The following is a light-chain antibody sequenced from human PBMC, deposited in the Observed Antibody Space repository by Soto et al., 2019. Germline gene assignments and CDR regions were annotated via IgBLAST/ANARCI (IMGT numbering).Light chain of an antibody. CDR3: SSYTSTSTYV. CDR2: HVS. V-gene: IGLV2-14*01. Sequence: QSALSQPASASGSPGQSITISCTGTSSDVGGYNYVSWYQQYPGKAPKLMIYHVSNRPSGVSNRFSGSKSGNSASLTISGLQAEDEADYYCSSYTSTSTYVFGTGTKVTVL. CDR1: SSDVGGYNY. J-gene: IGLJ1*01.